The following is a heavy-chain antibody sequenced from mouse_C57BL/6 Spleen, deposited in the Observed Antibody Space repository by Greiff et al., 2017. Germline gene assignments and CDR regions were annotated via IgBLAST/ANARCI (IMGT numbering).Heavy chain of an antibody. J-gene: IGHJ4*01. CDR2: ISSGGDYI. CDR3: TRDYSNYVGYAMDY. CDR1: GFTFSSYA. V-gene: IGHV5-9-1*02. Sequence: EVKLMESGEGLVKPGGSLKLSCAASGFTFSSYAMSWVRQTPEKRLAWVAYISSGGDYIYYADTVKGRFTISRDNARNTLYLQMSSLKSEDTAMYYCTRDYSNYVGYAMDYWGQGTSVTVSS. D-gene: IGHD2-5*01.